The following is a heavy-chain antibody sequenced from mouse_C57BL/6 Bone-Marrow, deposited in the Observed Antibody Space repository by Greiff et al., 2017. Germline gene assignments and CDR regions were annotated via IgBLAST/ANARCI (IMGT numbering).Heavy chain of an antibody. Sequence: EVKVEESGPGLVKPSQSLSLTCSVTGYSITSGYYWNWIRQFPGNKLEWMGYISYDGSNNYNPSLKNRISITRDTSKNQFFLKLNSVTTEDTATYYCARDRYGSSYYFDYWGQGTTLTVSS. CDR2: ISYDGSN. CDR3: ARDRYGSSYYFDY. CDR1: GYSITSGYY. D-gene: IGHD1-1*01. V-gene: IGHV3-6*01. J-gene: IGHJ2*01.